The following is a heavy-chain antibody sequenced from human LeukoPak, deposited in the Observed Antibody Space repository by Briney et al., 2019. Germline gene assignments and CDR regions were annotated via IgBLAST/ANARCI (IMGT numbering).Heavy chain of an antibody. D-gene: IGHD3-10*01. CDR2: IYSGDRT. Sequence: GGSLRLSCVASGFSVSDIYMNWVRQAPGKGLEWLSVIYSGDRTYYTDSVKDRFTISRDISKNTVYLQMNNLRAEDTAVYYCARDRKYLYYGMEVWGQGTTATVSS. CDR1: GFSVSDIY. CDR3: ARDRKYLYYGMEV. J-gene: IGHJ6*02. V-gene: IGHV3-66*01.